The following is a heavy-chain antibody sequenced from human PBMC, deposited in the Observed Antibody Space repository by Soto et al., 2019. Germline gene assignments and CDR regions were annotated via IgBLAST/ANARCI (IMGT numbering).Heavy chain of an antibody. CDR1: GASIFISY. Sequence: SETLSLTCTFSGASIFISYWSWIRQSPGKGLEWVGYVYYSGSTNYNPSLKSRVTISVDTSKNQLSLKVTSVTAADTAVYYCTSELRANGAFDIWGQGTKVTVSS. CDR2: VYYSGST. CDR3: TSELRANGAFDI. V-gene: IGHV4-59*01. J-gene: IGHJ3*02. D-gene: IGHD4-17*01.